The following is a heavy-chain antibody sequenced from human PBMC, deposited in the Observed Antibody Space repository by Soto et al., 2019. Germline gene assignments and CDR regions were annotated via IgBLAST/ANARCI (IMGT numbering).Heavy chain of an antibody. CDR3: ARDQGYSSGPFDY. V-gene: IGHV4-30-2*01. Sequence: TLSLTCAVSGGSISSGCYSWSWIRQPPGKGLEWIGYIYHSGSTYYNPSLKSRVTISVDKSKNQFSLKLTSVTAADTAVYYCARDQGYSSGPFDYWGQGTLVTVSS. D-gene: IGHD6-19*01. CDR2: IYHSGST. CDR1: GGSISSGCYS. J-gene: IGHJ4*02.